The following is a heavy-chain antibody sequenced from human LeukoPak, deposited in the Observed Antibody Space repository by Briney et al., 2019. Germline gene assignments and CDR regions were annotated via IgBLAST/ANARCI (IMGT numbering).Heavy chain of an antibody. CDR3: FSNIVVVTAIRFAFDI. V-gene: IGHV3-15*01. CDR1: GFTFSSYS. Sequence: NPGGSLRLSCAASGFTFSSYSMNWVRQAPGKGLEWVGRIKSKTDGGTTDYAAPVKGRFTISRDDSKNTLYLQMNSLKTEDTAVYYCFSNIVVVTAIRFAFDIWGQGTMVTVSS. J-gene: IGHJ3*02. D-gene: IGHD2-21*02. CDR2: IKSKTDGGTT.